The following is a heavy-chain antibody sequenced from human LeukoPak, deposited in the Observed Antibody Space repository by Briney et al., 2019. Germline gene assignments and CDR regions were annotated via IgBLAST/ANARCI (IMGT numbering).Heavy chain of an antibody. V-gene: IGHV3-30*07. D-gene: IGHD4-11*01. J-gene: IGHJ4*02. CDR3: AGDWGYSKDY. Sequence: SVKGRFTISRDNSKNTLYLQMNSLRAEDTAVYYCAGDWGYSKDYWGQGTLVTVSS.